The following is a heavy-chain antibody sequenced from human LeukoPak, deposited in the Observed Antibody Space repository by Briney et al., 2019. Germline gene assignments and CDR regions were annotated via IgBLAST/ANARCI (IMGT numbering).Heavy chain of an antibody. V-gene: IGHV1-18*04. J-gene: IGHJ4*02. D-gene: IGHD3-22*01. CDR1: GYTFTSYY. CDR2: ISAYNGNT. Sequence: ASVKVSCKASGYTFTSYYMHWVRQAPGQGLEWMGWISAYNGNTNYAQKLQGRVTMTTDTSTSTAYMELSSLRSEDTAVYYCARDRDHYYDSSGYSESGIDYWGQGTLVTVSS. CDR3: ARDRDHYYDSSGYSESGIDY.